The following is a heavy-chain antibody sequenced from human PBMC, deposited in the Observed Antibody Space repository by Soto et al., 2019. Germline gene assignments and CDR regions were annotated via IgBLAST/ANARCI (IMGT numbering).Heavy chain of an antibody. D-gene: IGHD5-18*01. V-gene: IGHV3-30-3*01. Sequence: GGSLSLSCAASGFTFSSYAMHWVRQAPGKGLEWVAVISYDGSNKYYADSVKGRFTISTDNSKNTLYLQMNSLRAEDTTVYYYARDRGYSYGPMNWFDPWGQGTLVTVSS. CDR3: ARDRGYSYGPMNWFDP. J-gene: IGHJ5*02. CDR1: GFTFSSYA. CDR2: ISYDGSNK.